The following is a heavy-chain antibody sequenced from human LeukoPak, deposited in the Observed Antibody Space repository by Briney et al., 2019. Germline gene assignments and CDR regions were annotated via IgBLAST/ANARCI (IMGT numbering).Heavy chain of an antibody. V-gene: IGHV3-64D*06. D-gene: IGHD3-22*01. Sequence: PGGSLRLSCSASGFTFSNFAMHWVRQAPAKGLEYVSGISSTGGSTNYADSVKGRFTISRDNSKNTLYLQMSSLRAEDTAMYFCVKGATSGYYSYFDYWGQGTLVTVSS. CDR3: VKGATSGYYSYFDY. CDR1: GFTFSNFA. CDR2: ISSTGGST. J-gene: IGHJ4*02.